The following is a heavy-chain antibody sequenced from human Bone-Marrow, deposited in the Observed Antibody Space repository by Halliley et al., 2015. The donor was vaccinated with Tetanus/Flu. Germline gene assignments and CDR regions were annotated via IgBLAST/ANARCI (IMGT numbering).Heavy chain of an antibody. CDR3: AKHGPPVVFDI. CDR2: IDYSGST. V-gene: IGHV4-59*08. Sequence: TLSLTCTVSGGSISTYYWSWIRQPPGKGLEWIAYIDYSGSTKYNPSLKSRVTMSVDTSKNQFSLKLSSVTAPDTAVYYCAKHGPPVVFDIWGQGTMAPFSS. J-gene: IGHJ3*02. CDR1: GGSISTYY.